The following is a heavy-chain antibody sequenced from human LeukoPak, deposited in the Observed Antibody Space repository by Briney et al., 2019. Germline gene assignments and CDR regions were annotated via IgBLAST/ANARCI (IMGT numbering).Heavy chain of an antibody. D-gene: IGHD2-15*01. V-gene: IGHV4-4*07. Sequence: PSETLSLTCTVSGGSISSYYWSWIRQPAGKGLEWIGRIYTSGSTNYNPSLKSRVTMSVDTSKNQFSLKLSSVTAADTAVYYCAGDGIPRIVLYSSGGNWFDPWGQGTLVTVSS. J-gene: IGHJ5*02. CDR2: IYTSGST. CDR3: AGDGIPRIVLYSSGGNWFDP. CDR1: GGSISSYY.